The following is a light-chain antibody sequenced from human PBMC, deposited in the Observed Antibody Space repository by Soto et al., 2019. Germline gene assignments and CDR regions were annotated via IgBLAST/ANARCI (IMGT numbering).Light chain of an antibody. CDR2: DVS. CDR3: SSYTSSSTFI. CDR1: SSDVGGYNY. Sequence: QSALTQPASVSGSPGQSITISCTGTSSDVGGYNYVSWYQQNPGKAPILMIYDVSNRPSGVSNRFSGSKSGNTASLTISGLQAEDEADYYCSSYTSSSTFIFGGGTKLTVL. V-gene: IGLV2-14*01. J-gene: IGLJ2*01.